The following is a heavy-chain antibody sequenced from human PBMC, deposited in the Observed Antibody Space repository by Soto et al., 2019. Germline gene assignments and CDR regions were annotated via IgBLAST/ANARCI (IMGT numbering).Heavy chain of an antibody. CDR1: GGTFSSYA. D-gene: IGHD3-9*01. V-gene: IGHV1-69*13. CDR2: IIPIFGTA. CDR3: ASDILTGYHRYYFDY. Sequence: GASVKVSCKASGGTFSSYAISWVRQAPGQGLEWMGGIIPIFGTANYAQKFQGRVTITADESTSTAYMELSSLRSEDTAVYYCASDILTGYHRYYFDYWGQGTLVTVSS. J-gene: IGHJ4*02.